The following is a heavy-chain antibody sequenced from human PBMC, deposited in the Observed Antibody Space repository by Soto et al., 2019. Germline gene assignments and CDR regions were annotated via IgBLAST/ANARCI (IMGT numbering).Heavy chain of an antibody. J-gene: IGHJ4*02. V-gene: IGHV3-11*01. CDR1: GFSFSDYY. CDR3: ARDIEPPGLCFDD. Sequence: PGGSLRLSCAASGFSFSDYYMSWIRQAPGKGLEWVSYISFSDNSIYYADSVKGRFTISRDNAKSSLYLQMNSLRAEDTAVYYCARDIEPPGLCFDDWGQGTLVTVSS. CDR2: ISFSDNSI. D-gene: IGHD6-13*01.